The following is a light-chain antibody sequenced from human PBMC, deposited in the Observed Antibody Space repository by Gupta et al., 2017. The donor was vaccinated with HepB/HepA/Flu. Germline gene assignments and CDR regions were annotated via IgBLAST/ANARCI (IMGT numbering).Light chain of an antibody. CDR3: QQCRNWPRT. J-gene: IGKJ1*01. CDR2: DAS. Sequence: ILFTQTPGTLSLATGETATLTIMDSQSVSSYLAWYQQKPGQAPRLLIYDASNRATGIPARFSGSGSGTEFTLTISSLEPEDFAVYYCQQCRNWPRTFGQGTKVEIK. V-gene: IGKV3-11*01. CDR1: QSVSSY.